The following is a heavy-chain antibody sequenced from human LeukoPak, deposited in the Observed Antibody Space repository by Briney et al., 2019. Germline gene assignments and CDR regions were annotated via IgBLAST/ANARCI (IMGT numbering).Heavy chain of an antibody. D-gene: IGHD1-26*01. CDR2: IYTSGST. V-gene: IGHV4-4*07. Sequence: SETLSLTCTVSGGSISSYYWSWLRQPAGKGLEWIGRIYTSGSTNYSPSLKSRVTMSVDTSKNQFSLKLSSVTAADTAVYYCARDFGIVGARALYYFDYWGQGTLVTVSS. J-gene: IGHJ4*02. CDR1: GGSISSYY. CDR3: ARDFGIVGARALYYFDY.